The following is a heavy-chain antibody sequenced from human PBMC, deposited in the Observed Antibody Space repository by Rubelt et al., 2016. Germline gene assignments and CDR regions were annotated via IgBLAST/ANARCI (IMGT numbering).Heavy chain of an antibody. V-gene: IGHV1-69*09. Sequence: QVQLVQSGAEVNKPGSSVQVSCKASGGTFSSYAISWVRQATGQGLGWMGRIIPILGIANYAQKCQGRVTSTADKSTSTADMELSSLRSEGTAVNYCARVGGSGSYDDYWGQGTLVTVSS. CDR3: ARVGGSGSYDDY. D-gene: IGHD3-10*01. CDR1: GGTFSSYA. J-gene: IGHJ4*02. CDR2: IIPILGIA.